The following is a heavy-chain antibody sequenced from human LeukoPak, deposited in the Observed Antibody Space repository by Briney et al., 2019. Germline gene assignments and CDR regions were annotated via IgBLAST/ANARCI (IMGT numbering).Heavy chain of an antibody. Sequence: GGSLRLSCAASGFTLGSYAKNWVRQAPGKGLEWISYISSSSSTIYYADSVKGRFIVSRDNVNNSLYLQMNTLRAEDTAVYYCARDDFDYWGQGTLVTVSS. V-gene: IGHV3-48*01. CDR3: ARDDFDY. J-gene: IGHJ4*02. CDR1: GFTLGSYA. CDR2: ISSSSSTI.